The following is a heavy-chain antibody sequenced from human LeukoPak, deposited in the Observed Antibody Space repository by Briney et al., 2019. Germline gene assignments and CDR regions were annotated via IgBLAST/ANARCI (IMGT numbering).Heavy chain of an antibody. V-gene: IGHV1-3*01. CDR3: ARAPIFGVVTTFDY. CDR1: GYTFTSYA. J-gene: IGHJ4*02. Sequence: ASVKVSCTASGYTFTSYAMHWVRQAPGQRLEWMGWINAGNGNTKYSQKFQGRVTITRDTSASTAYMELSSLRSEDTAVYYCARAPIFGVVTTFDYWGQGTLVTVSS. D-gene: IGHD3-3*02. CDR2: INAGNGNT.